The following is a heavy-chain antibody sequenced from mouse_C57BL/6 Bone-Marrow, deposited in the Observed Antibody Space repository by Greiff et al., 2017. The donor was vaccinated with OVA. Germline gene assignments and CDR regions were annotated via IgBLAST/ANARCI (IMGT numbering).Heavy chain of an antibody. D-gene: IGHD3-2*02. CDR2: IDPSDSYT. CDR3: ARDGSGYDSFDY. Sequence: QVQLQQPGAELVKPGASVKLSCKASGYTFTSYWMQWVKQRPGPGLEWIGEIDPSDSYTNYNQKFKGKATLTVDKSSSTAYMQLSSLTSEDSAVYYCARDGSGYDSFDYWGQGTTLTVSS. CDR1: GYTFTSYW. V-gene: IGHV1-50*01. J-gene: IGHJ2*01.